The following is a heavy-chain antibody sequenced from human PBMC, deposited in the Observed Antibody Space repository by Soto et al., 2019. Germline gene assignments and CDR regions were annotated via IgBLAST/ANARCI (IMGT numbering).Heavy chain of an antibody. J-gene: IGHJ5*02. D-gene: IGHD6-13*01. V-gene: IGHV3-9*01. Sequence: GGSLRLSCAASGFAFDDYVMHWVRQPPGRGLEWVSGITWNGGTIRYVDSVKGRLTISRDNAENSLYLQMNSLRPEDTAVYYCAKGGSAALIAPSGRDNWFDPWGQGTQVTV. CDR2: ITWNGGTI. CDR3: AKGGSAALIAPSGRDNWFDP. CDR1: GFAFDDYV.